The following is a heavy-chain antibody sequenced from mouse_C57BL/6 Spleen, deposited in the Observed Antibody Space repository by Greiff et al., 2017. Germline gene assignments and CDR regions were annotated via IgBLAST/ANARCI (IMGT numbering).Heavy chain of an antibody. CDR3: KRERDYSDYYALDY. V-gene: IGHV5-9-1*02. CDR2: ISSGGDYI. Sequence: EVKLVESGAGLVKPGGSLKLSCAASGFTFSSYAMSWVRQTPEQRLEWVEYISSGGDYIYYADTVKGRFIIARDNASNTLYLQMSSLKSEDTAMYYCKRERDYSDYYALDYWGQGTSVTVSS. D-gene: IGHD2-4*01. CDR1: GFTFSSYA. J-gene: IGHJ4*01.